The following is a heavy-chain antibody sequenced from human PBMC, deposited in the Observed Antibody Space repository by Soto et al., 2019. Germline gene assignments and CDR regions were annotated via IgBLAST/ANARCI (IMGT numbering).Heavy chain of an antibody. J-gene: IGHJ4*02. Sequence: GGSLRLSCAASGFTFENYGMHWVRQAPGRGLEWVSGISWNSGSIGYAGSVRGRFTISRDNAKNSLYLQMNSLRTEDTALYYCVKVAGKSWFAFDNWGQGTLVTVSS. D-gene: IGHD3-10*01. CDR1: GFTFENYG. CDR3: VKVAGKSWFAFDN. V-gene: IGHV3-9*01. CDR2: ISWNSGSI.